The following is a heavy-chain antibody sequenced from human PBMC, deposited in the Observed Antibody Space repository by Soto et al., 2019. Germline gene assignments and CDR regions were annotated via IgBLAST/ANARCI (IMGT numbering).Heavy chain of an antibody. Sequence: QITLKESGPTLVKPTQTLTLTCTSSGFSLTTDGVGVDWIRQPPGKALEWLGLIYWNDEKRYRPSLQSRLTITKDTSRNQVVLTMTNMDPVDTATYYCAHRTTVTSGINWGQGTLVTVSS. J-gene: IGHJ4*02. CDR2: IYWNDEK. D-gene: IGHD4-4*01. CDR3: AHRTTVTSGIN. V-gene: IGHV2-5*01. CDR1: GFSLTTDGVG.